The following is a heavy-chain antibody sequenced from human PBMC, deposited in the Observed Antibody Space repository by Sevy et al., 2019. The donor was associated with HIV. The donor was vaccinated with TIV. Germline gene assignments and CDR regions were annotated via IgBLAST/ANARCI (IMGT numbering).Heavy chain of an antibody. CDR3: ARAGDYYYYGMDX. V-gene: IGHV1-2*02. CDR1: GYTFTGYY. D-gene: IGHD7-27*01. J-gene: IGHJ6*02. Sequence: ASVKVSCKASGYTFTGYYMHWVRQAPGQGLEWMGXINPNSGGTNYAQKFQGRVTMTRDTSISTAYMELSRLRSDDTAVYYCARAGDYYYYGMDXWGQGTTVTVSS. CDR2: INPNSGGT.